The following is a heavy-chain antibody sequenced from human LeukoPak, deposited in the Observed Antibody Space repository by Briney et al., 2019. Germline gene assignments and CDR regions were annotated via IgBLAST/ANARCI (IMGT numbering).Heavy chain of an antibody. J-gene: IGHJ4*02. Sequence: GGSLRLSCAASGFTFSSYAMSWVRQAPGKGLEWFSTINNNGGSTSYADSVKGRFTISRDNSKNTLYLQMNSLRAEDTAVYYCAKPVTVSSPFDYWGQGTLVSVSS. CDR2: INNNGGST. V-gene: IGHV3-23*01. CDR3: AKPVTVSSPFDY. CDR1: GFTFSSYA. D-gene: IGHD3-10*01.